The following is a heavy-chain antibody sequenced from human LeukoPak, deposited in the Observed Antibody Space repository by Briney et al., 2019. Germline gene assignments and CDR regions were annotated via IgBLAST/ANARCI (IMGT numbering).Heavy chain of an antibody. D-gene: IGHD2-8*02. J-gene: IGHJ4*02. Sequence: SKTLSLTCNVPGYAISSGYYGGWIRQSPRKWLGWIGTLFHTGPTYYIPPLKRRLGISLDTSTNRFPLTLTSVTATDTAVYYCASAQYEVTGLGYYFKFWGQGTLVSVSS. CDR2: LFHTGPT. CDR3: ASAQYEVTGLGYYFKF. CDR1: GYAISSGYY. V-gene: IGHV4-38-2*02.